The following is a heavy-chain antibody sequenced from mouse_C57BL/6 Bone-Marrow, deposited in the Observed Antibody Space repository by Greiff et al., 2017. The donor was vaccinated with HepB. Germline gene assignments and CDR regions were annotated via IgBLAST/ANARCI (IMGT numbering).Heavy chain of an antibody. D-gene: IGHD3-2*02. CDR1: GFSLTSYA. CDR2: IWTGRGT. CDR3: ARNRRQLRLRGAMDY. J-gene: IGHJ4*01. Sequence: QVQLKESGPGLVAPSQSLSISCTVSGFSLTSYAISWVRQPPGKGLEWLGVIWTGRGTNYNSALKSRLSISKDNSKSQVFLKMNRLQTDDTARYYCARNRRQLRLRGAMDYWGQGTSVTVSS. V-gene: IGHV2-9-1*01.